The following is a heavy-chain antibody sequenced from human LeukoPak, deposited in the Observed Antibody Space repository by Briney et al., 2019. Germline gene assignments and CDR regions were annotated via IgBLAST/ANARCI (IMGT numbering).Heavy chain of an antibody. CDR1: GFTFGDYA. Sequence: GGSLRLSCTASGFTFGDYAMSWFRQAPGKGLEWVGFIRSKAYGGTTEYAASVKGRFTISRDDSKSIAYLQMNSLKTEDTAVYYCTRGKSPAPTPYYFDYWGQGTLVTVSS. J-gene: IGHJ4*02. CDR2: IRSKAYGGTT. CDR3: TRGKSPAPTPYYFDY. D-gene: IGHD2-2*01. V-gene: IGHV3-49*03.